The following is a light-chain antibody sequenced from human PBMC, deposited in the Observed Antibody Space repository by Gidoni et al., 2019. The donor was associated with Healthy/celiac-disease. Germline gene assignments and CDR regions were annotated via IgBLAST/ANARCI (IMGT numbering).Light chain of an antibody. CDR1: QSVSSSY. CDR2: GAS. Sequence: ETVSTQSPGTLSLSPGERATLSCRASQSVSSSYLAWYQQKPGQAPRLLIYGASSRATGIPDRFSGSGSGTDFTLTISRLEPEDFAVYYCQQYGSSPFTFGPGTKVDIK. CDR3: QQYGSSPFT. J-gene: IGKJ3*01. V-gene: IGKV3-20*01.